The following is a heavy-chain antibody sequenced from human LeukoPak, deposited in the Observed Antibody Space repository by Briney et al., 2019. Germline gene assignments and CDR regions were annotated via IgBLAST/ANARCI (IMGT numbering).Heavy chain of an antibody. V-gene: IGHV6-1*01. CDR2: TYYRSRWYN. J-gene: IGHJ4*02. Sequence: SQTLSLTCAISGDSVSSNSAAWTWIRQSPSRGLEWLGRTYYRSRWYNDYALSVKSRISISPDTSRNQFSLQLDSVTPEDTAVYYCARLDANFAGFWGQGTLVTVSS. CDR1: GDSVSSNSAA. D-gene: IGHD1-7*01. CDR3: ARLDANFAGF.